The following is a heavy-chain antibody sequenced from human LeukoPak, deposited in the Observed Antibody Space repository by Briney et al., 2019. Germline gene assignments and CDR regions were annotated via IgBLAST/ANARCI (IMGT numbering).Heavy chain of an antibody. V-gene: IGHV3-66*02. CDR3: VRGMGVSMLYYFDY. J-gene: IGHJ4*02. Sequence: GGSLRLSCAASGFTFSSYWMSWVRQAPGKGLEWVSVLYSDGTTYYADSVKGRFTISRDNSKNTLYLQMNSLRAEDTAVYYCVRGMGVSMLYYFDYWGQGTLVTVSS. D-gene: IGHD3-10*01. CDR2: LYSDGTT. CDR1: GFTFSSYW.